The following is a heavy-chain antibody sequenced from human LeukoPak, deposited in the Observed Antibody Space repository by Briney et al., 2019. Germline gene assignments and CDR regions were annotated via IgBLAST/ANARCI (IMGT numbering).Heavy chain of an antibody. CDR2: IYYSGST. J-gene: IGHJ4*02. D-gene: IGHD3-10*01. Sequence: SETLSLTCAVYGGSFSSYYWSWIRQPPGKGLEWIGYIYYSGSTNYNPSLKSRVTISVDTSKNQFSLKLSSMTAADTAVYYCARGQRVRGVIAAFDYWGQGTLVTVSS. V-gene: IGHV4-59*01. CDR3: ARGQRVRGVIAAFDY. CDR1: GGSFSSYY.